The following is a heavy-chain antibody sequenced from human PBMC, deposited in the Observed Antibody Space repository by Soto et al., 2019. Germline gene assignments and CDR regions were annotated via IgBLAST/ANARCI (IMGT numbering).Heavy chain of an antibody. V-gene: IGHV4-30-4*01. CDR1: GVSITSGDYY. CDR3: ASDPSSGGYCPGPCFDY. CDR2: ISYSGGT. J-gene: IGHJ4*02. D-gene: IGHD2-21*01. Sequence: PSETLSLTCSVSGVSITSGDYYWTWIRQPPGKGLECIGYISYSGGTNYNPSLKSRVTISVDTSKNQFSLNLSSVTAADTAVYYCASDPSSGGYCPGPCFDYWGQGTLVTVSS.